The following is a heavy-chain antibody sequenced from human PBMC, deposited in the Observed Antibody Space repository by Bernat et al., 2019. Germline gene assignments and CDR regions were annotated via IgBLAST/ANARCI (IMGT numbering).Heavy chain of an antibody. D-gene: IGHD4-17*01. CDR2: IYYSGST. CDR3: ARAHGDRDAFDI. Sequence: VQLVESGGGLVKPGGSLRLSCAASGFTFSSYSMNWIRQPPGKGLEWIGYIYYSGSTNYHPSLKSRVTISVDTSKNQFSLKLSSVAAADTAVYYCARAHGDRDAFDIWGQGTMVTVSS. J-gene: IGHJ3*02. V-gene: IGHV4-59*01. CDR1: GFTFSSYS.